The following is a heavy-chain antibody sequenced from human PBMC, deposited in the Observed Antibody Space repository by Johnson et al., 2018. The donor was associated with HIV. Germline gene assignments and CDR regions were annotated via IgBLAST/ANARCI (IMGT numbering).Heavy chain of an antibody. CDR2: ISYDGSTK. J-gene: IGHJ3*02. V-gene: IGHV3-11*01. CDR1: GFTFSDYY. CDR3: SRPNNWNPEGAAFDI. Sequence: QVQLVESGGGLVKPGGSLRLSCAASGFTFSDYYMSWIRQAPGKGLEWVAVISYDGSTKYYADSVKGRFTIPRDNAKNYLYLQMNSLQPKDPAVAYLSRPNNWNPEGAAFDIWGQGTMVTVSS. D-gene: IGHD1-20*01.